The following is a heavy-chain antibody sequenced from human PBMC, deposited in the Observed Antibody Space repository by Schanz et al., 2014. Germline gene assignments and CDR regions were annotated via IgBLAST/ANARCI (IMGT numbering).Heavy chain of an antibody. CDR2: ISGSGGST. Sequence: VQLLESGGGLVQPGGSLKLSCSASGFTFRNYALSWVRQAPGKGLAWVSAISGSGGSTYYADSVKGRFTISRDNSNXXLYLQMNSLRADXXXXXXCAKELYSGSHYGXXXPWGQGTXXXVSS. D-gene: IGHD1-26*01. V-gene: IGHV3-23*01. CDR3: AKELYSGSHYGXXXP. CDR1: GFTFRNYA. J-gene: IGHJ5*02.